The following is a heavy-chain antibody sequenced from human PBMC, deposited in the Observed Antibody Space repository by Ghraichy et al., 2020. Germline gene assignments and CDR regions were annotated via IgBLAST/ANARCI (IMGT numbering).Heavy chain of an antibody. Sequence: GGSLRLSCAVSGFTFSGHYMTWVRQAPGKGLEWVSIIYSGGSTYYADSVKGRFTISSDNPKNTVYLQMNSLRAEDTAVYFCARDRVFCAGNECYYYYNYGMDVWGQGTTVTVSS. CDR2: IYSGGST. J-gene: IGHJ6*02. CDR1: GFTFSGHY. V-gene: IGHV3-53*01. CDR3: ARDRVFCAGNECYYYYNYGMDV. D-gene: IGHD2-21*01.